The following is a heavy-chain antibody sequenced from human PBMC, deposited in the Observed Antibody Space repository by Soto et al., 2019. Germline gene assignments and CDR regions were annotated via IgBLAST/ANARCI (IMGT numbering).Heavy chain of an antibody. V-gene: IGHV3-21*01. Sequence: EVQLVESGGGLVKPGGPLRLSCAASGFTFSSYSMNWVRQAPGKGLEWVSSISSSSSYIYYADSVKGRFTISRDNAKNSLYLQTNSRRAEDTAVYYCARSVAVAGRGQFDYWGQGTLVTVSS. CDR2: ISSSSSYI. CDR3: ARSVAVAGRGQFDY. D-gene: IGHD6-19*01. CDR1: GFTFSSYS. J-gene: IGHJ4*02.